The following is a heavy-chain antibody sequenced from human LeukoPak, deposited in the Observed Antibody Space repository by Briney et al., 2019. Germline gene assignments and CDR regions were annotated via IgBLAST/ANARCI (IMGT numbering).Heavy chain of an antibody. CDR2: ISYDGSNK. J-gene: IGHJ4*02. V-gene: IGHV3-30*03. Sequence: GGSLRLSCAASGFTFSSYGMHWVRQAPGKGLEWVAVISYDGSNKYYADSVKGRFTISRDNSKNTLYLQMNSLRAEDTAVYYCARDERGGHLYSWGQGTLVIVSS. CDR3: ARDERGGHLYS. CDR1: GFTFSSYG. D-gene: IGHD3-16*01.